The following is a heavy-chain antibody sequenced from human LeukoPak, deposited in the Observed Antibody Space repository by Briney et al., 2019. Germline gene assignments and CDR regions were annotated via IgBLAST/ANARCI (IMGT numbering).Heavy chain of an antibody. CDR1: GFTFSSYG. V-gene: IGHV3-33*01. CDR2: ILNDGSQE. Sequence: GGSLRLSCAASGFTFSSYGMHWVRQAPGKGLEWVAVILNDGSQEKYADSVKGRFTISRDNSKNTLFLQMNSLRAEDTAVYYCARDDALGDNALDIWGQGTMVTVS. D-gene: IGHD3-16*01. J-gene: IGHJ3*02. CDR3: ARDDALGDNALDI.